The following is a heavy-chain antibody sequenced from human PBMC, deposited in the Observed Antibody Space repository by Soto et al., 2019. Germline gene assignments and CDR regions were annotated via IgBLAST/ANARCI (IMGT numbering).Heavy chain of an antibody. V-gene: IGHV3-53*01. CDR3: ARDRRLVGATTPGGRTYYYYGMEV. J-gene: IGHJ6*01. D-gene: IGHD1-26*01. Sequence: VGSLRLSCASSVFTVSSNYMSCVRHSPGKWLEWVSVIYSGGSTYYADSVKGRFTISRDNSKNTLYLQMNSLRAEDTAVYYCARDRRLVGATTPGGRTYYYYGMEVWGQGTTVIVSS. CDR1: VFTVSSNY. CDR2: IYSGGST.